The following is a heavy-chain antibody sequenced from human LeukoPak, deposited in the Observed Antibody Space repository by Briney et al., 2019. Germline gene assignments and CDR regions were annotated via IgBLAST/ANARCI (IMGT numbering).Heavy chain of an antibody. V-gene: IGHV3-53*01. D-gene: IGHD2-2*02. J-gene: IGHJ6*03. CDR2: IFAGGSA. Sequence: GGSLRLSCEASEFTVISAYMNWVRQAPGKGLEWVSDIFAGGSAYYADSVKGRFTISRDNAKNSLYLQMNSLRAEDTAVYYCARPNRGVVPAAIWYYYYYMDVWGKGTTVTVSS. CDR3: ARPNRGVVPAAIWYYYYYMDV. CDR1: EFTVISAY.